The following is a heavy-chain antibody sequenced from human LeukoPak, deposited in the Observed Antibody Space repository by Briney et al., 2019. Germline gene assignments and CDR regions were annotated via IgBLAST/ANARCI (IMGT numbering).Heavy chain of an antibody. CDR2: ISSSSSTI. D-gene: IGHD2-15*01. CDR1: GFTFSMYG. V-gene: IGHV3-48*04. CDR3: ARDPCSGGSCYTPWDY. J-gene: IGHJ4*02. Sequence: GGSLRLSCAASGFTFSMYGMNWVRQAPGKGLEWVSYISSSSSTIYYADSVKGRFTISRDNAKNSLYLQMNSLRAEDTAVYYCARDPCSGGSCYTPWDYWGQGTLVTVSS.